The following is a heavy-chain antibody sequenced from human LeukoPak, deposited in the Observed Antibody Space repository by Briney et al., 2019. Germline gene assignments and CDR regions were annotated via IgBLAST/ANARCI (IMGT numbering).Heavy chain of an antibody. V-gene: IGHV1-8*01. CDR1: GYTFTSYD. D-gene: IGHD2-2*01. CDR3: ARGPSQPLWNGSWFDP. CDR2: MNPNSGNT. Sequence: ASVKVSCKASGYTFTSYDINWVRQAPGQGLEWMGWMNPNSGNTGYAQKFQGRVTMTRNTSISTAYMELSSLRSEDTAVYYCARGPSQPLWNGSWFDPWGQGTLVTVSS. J-gene: IGHJ5*02.